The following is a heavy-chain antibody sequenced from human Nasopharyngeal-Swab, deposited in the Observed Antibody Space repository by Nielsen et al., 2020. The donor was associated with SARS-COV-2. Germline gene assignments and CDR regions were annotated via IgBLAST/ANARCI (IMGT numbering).Heavy chain of an antibody. J-gene: IGHJ6*03. CDR3: ARGDMLTPYYYMDV. Sequence: SETLSLTCTVSGGSISSYYWNWVRQPPGKGLEWIAYVYYSGSTKYNPSLKSRVTISVDRAKNKVSLKLTSVTDADTAVYYCARGDMLTPYYYMDVWGRETTVAVSS. D-gene: IGHD3-9*01. V-gene: IGHV4-59*01. CDR1: GGSISSYY. CDR2: VYYSGST.